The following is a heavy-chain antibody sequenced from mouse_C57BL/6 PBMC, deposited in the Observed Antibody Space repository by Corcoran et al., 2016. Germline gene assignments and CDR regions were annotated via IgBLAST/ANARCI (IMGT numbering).Heavy chain of an antibody. CDR1: GYTFTDYY. Sequence: EVQLQQSGPELVKPGASVKISCKASGYTFTDYYMNWVKQSHGKSLEWIGDINPNNGGTSYNQKFKGKATLTVDKSSSTAYMELRSLTSEDSAVYYWARGTTVKRYFDVWGTGTTVTVSS. J-gene: IGHJ1*03. V-gene: IGHV1-26*01. CDR2: INPNNGGT. CDR3: ARGTTVKRYFDV. D-gene: IGHD1-1*01.